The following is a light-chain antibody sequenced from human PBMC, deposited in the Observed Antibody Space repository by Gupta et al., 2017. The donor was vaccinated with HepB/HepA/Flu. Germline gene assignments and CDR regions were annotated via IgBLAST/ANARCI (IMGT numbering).Light chain of an antibody. V-gene: IGKV1-12*01. CDR1: QGISSC. CDR2: AAS. Sequence: SPSSLSASVGDRVTITCRASQGISSCLAWYQQKPGKAPKLLIYAASSLQSGVPSRFSGSGSGTDFTLTISSLQSEDFATYYCQQANSYPVTFGQGTQLEIK. CDR3: QQANSYPVT. J-gene: IGKJ1*01.